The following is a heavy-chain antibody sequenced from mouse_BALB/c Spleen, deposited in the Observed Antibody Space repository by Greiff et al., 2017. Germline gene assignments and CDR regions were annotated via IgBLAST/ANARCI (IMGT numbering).Heavy chain of an antibody. CDR2: INPSNGGT. CDR3: ARDTTVVAPMDY. CDR1: GYTFTSYY. J-gene: IGHJ4*01. Sequence: QVQLQQPGAELVKPGASVKLSCKASGYTFTSYYMYWVKQRPGQGLEWIGGINPSNGGTNFNEKFKSKATLTVDKSSSTAYMQLSSLTSEDSAVYYCARDTTVVAPMDYWGQGTSVTVSS. D-gene: IGHD1-1*01. V-gene: IGHV1S81*02.